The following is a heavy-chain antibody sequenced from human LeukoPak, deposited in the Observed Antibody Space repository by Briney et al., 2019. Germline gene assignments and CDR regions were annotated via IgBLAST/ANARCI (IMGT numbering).Heavy chain of an antibody. D-gene: IGHD3-16*01. CDR2: ITSDGRST. Sequence: SGGSLRLSCAASGXTFSSYWVHWVRQAPGKGLVWVSRITSDGRSTTYADSVKGRFTISRDNAKNTLYLQMNSLSAEDTAVYYCARSDDSDYWGQGTLVTVSS. V-gene: IGHV3-74*03. J-gene: IGHJ4*02. CDR3: ARSDDSDY. CDR1: GXTFSSYW.